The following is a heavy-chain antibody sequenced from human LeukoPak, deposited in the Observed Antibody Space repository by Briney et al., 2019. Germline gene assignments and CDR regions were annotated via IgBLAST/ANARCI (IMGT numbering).Heavy chain of an antibody. CDR1: VGSISSSSYY. Sequence: SETLSLTCTVSVGSISSSSYYWGWIRQPPGKGREWIGCIYYSGCTYYNPPLTSRVTISVDTSKNQFSLKLSSVTVADTDVYYCASKWCSSTSCYDIYAAFDYWGQGTLVTVSS. CDR3: ASKWCSSTSCYDIYAAFDY. CDR2: IYYSGCT. D-gene: IGHD2-2*01. V-gene: IGHV4-39*01. J-gene: IGHJ4*02.